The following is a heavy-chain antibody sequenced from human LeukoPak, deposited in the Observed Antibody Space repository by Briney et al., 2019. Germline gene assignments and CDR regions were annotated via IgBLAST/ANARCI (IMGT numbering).Heavy chain of an antibody. CDR1: GGSINSYY. CDR2: IYYSGST. D-gene: IGHD4-17*01. J-gene: IGHJ6*02. Sequence: SETLSLTCTVSGGSINSYYWSWIRQPPGKGLEWIGYIYYSGSTNYNPSLKSRVTISVDTSKNQFSLKLSSVTAADTAVYYCARLTTVTAYYYYYGMDVWGQGTTVTVSS. CDR3: ARLTTVTAYYYYYGMDV. V-gene: IGHV4-59*08.